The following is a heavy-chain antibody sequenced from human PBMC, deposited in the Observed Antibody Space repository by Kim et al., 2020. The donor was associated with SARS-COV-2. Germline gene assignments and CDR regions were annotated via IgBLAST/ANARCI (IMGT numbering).Heavy chain of an antibody. CDR1: GGSISSYY. Sequence: SETLSLTCTVSGGSISSYYWSWIRQPPGKGLEWIGYIYYTGSTYYNPSLKSRVTISVDTSKNQFSLKLSSVTAADTAVYYCARHRDTAHDYWGQGTLVTV. CDR3: ARHRDTAHDY. CDR2: IYYTGST. D-gene: IGHD5-18*01. V-gene: IGHV4-59*08. J-gene: IGHJ4*02.